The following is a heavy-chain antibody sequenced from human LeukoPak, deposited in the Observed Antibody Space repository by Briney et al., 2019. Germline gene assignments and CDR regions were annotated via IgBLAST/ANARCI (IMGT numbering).Heavy chain of an antibody. V-gene: IGHV3-21*01. CDR2: ITSVSSYK. D-gene: IGHD2-2*01. CDR1: GFTFRNYA. J-gene: IGHJ4*02. Sequence: PGGSLSLSCKASGFTFRNYAMNWVRQAPGKGLEWVSSITSVSSYKYYADSVKGRFTISRDNAKNSLFLQMNSLRAEDTAIYYCARDPTADDYWGQGTLVTVSS. CDR3: ARDPTADDY.